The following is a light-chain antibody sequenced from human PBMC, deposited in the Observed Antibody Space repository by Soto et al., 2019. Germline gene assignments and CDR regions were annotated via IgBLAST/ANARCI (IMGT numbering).Light chain of an antibody. CDR3: QQSSSYPLT. CDR2: DAS. V-gene: IGKV3-20*01. J-gene: IGKJ4*01. Sequence: ELVLTQSPGTLSLSPGERATLSCRASQTVRNNYLAWYQQKPGQAPRLLIYDASSRATGIPDRFSGGGSGIGFIISINRLEYEGLTVYYCQQSSSYPLTLAGGTKLDVK. CDR1: QTVRNNY.